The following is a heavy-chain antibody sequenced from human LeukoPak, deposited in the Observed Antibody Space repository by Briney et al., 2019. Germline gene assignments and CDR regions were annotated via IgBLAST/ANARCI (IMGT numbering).Heavy chain of an antibody. CDR2: ISYDGSNK. J-gene: IGHJ4*02. V-gene: IGHV3-30*04. Sequence: PGGSLRLSCAASGFTFSSYAMHWVRQAPGKGLEWVAVISYDGSNKYYADSVKGRFTISRDNSKNTLYLQMNSLRAEDTAVYYCARSTYSYDSSGYYPLYYFDYWGQGTLVTVSS. D-gene: IGHD3-22*01. CDR3: ARSTYSYDSSGYYPLYYFDY. CDR1: GFTFSSYA.